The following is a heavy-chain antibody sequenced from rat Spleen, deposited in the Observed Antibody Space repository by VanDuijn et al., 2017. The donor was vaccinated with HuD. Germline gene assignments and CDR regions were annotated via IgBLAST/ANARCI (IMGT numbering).Heavy chain of an antibody. V-gene: IGHV3-3*01. CDR2: LNSAGST. D-gene: IGHD1-11*01. CDR1: DYSITSSYR. CDR3: ARSGGSWFAY. J-gene: IGHJ3*01. Sequence: EVQLQESGPGLVKPSQSLSLTCSVTDYSITSSYRWSWIRKFPGNKLEWMGYLNSAGSTNYNPSLKSRISITRDTSKNQFFLQVNSVTTEDTATYYCARSGGSWFAYWGQGTLVTVSS.